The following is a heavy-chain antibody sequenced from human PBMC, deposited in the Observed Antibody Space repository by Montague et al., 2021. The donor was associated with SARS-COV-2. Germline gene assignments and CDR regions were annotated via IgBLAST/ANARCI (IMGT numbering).Heavy chain of an antibody. Sequence: SETLSLTCTVSGGSISSSSYYWGWIRQPPGKGLEWIGSIYYTGSTNYXPSLKSRVTISVDTSKNQFSLKLSSVTAADTAVYYCARDTRIAMLVVVTRYGLDVWGQGTTVIVSS. CDR2: IYYTGST. CDR1: GGSISSSSYY. J-gene: IGHJ6*02. D-gene: IGHD3-22*01. V-gene: IGHV4-39*07. CDR3: ARDTRIAMLVVVTRYGLDV.